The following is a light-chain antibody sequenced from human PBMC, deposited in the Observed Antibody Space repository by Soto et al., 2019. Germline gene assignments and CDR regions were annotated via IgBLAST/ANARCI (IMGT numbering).Light chain of an antibody. V-gene: IGKV3-15*01. CDR2: GAS. CDR1: ESVSRN. Sequence: EIVMTQSPATLSVSPGERATLSCRASESVSRNLAWYQQRPGQALRLLIYGASTRATGIPARFSGSGSGTEFTLTISSLQSEDFAVYYCQQYNNWPPITFGQGTKVDIK. CDR3: QQYNNWPPIT. J-gene: IGKJ2*01.